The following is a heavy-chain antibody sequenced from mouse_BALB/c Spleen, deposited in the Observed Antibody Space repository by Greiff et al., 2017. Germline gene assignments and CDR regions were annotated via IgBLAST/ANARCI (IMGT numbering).Heavy chain of an antibody. D-gene: IGHD1-1*01. CDR3: ARFGKHAMDY. Sequence: EVQLQESGPGLVKPSQSLSLTCIVTGYSITSDYAWNWIRQFPGNKLEWMGYISYSGSTSYNPSLKSRISITRDTSKNQFFLQLNSVTTEDTATYYCARFGKHAMDYWGQGTSVTVSS. CDR2: ISYSGST. CDR1: GYSITSDYA. J-gene: IGHJ4*01. V-gene: IGHV3-2*02.